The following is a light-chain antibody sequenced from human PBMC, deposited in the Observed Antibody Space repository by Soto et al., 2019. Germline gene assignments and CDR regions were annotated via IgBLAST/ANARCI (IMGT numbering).Light chain of an antibody. V-gene: IGKV1-5*03. CDR1: QTFSYW. J-gene: IGKJ4*01. CDR3: QQYDTYPLT. CDR2: KAS. Sequence: DIQMTQSPSTLSASVGDRVTITCRASQTFSYWLAWYQQKPGKAPNLLISKASSLESGVPSRFSGSGSGTEFTLTISSLQPDDFATYYCQQYDTYPLTFGGGTKVEIK.